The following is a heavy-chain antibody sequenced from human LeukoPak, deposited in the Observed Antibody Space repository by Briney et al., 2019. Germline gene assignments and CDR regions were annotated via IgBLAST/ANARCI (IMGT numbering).Heavy chain of an antibody. V-gene: IGHV4-30-4*01. J-gene: IGHJ4*02. Sequence: SETLSLTCTVSGGSISSGDYYWSWIRQPPGKGLEWIGYIYYSGSTYYNPSLKSRVTISVDTSKNQFTLKLSSVTAADTAVYYCAGATSLDYYDSSGYVPYWGQGTLVTVSS. CDR3: AGATSLDYYDSSGYVPY. CDR1: GGSISSGDYY. D-gene: IGHD3-22*01. CDR2: IYYSGST.